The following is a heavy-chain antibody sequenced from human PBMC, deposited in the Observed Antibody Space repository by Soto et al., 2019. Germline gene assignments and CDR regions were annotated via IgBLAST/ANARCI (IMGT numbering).Heavy chain of an antibody. CDR1: GYSFTSYW. J-gene: IGHJ6*02. CDR2: IDPSDSYT. V-gene: IGHV5-10-1*01. D-gene: IGHD3-3*01. CDR3: ARQVFGFWSGYSLPSYGMDV. Sequence: GESLKISCKGSGYSFTSYWISWVRLMPGKGLEWMGRIDPSDSYTNYSPSFQGRVTISADKSISTAYLQWSSLKASDTAMYYCARQVFGFWSGYSLPSYGMDVWGQGTTVTVSS.